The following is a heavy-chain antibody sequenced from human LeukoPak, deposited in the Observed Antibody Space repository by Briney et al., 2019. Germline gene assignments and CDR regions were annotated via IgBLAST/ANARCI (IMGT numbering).Heavy chain of an antibody. J-gene: IGHJ4*02. D-gene: IGHD3-3*01. CDR3: ARLADFWSGYYPN. V-gene: IGHV4-34*01. CDR2: INHSGST. Sequence: SSETLSLTCAVYGGSFSGYYWSWIRQPPGKGLEWIGEINHSGSTNYNPSLKSRVTISVDTSKNQFSLKLSSVTAADTAVYYCARLADFWSGYYPNWGQGTLVTVSS. CDR1: GGSFSGYY.